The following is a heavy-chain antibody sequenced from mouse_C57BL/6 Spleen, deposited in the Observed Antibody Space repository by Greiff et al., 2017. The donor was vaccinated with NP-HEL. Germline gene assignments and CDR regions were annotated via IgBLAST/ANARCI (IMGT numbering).Heavy chain of an antibody. CDR1: GFTFSDYY. Sequence: EVQLVESGGGLVQPGGSLKLSCAASGFTFSDYYMYWVRQTPEQRLEWVAYISNGGGSTYYPDTVKGRFTISRDNAKNTLYLQMSRLKSEDTAMYYCARGYGSSIDYWGQGTTLTVSS. J-gene: IGHJ2*01. V-gene: IGHV5-12*01. CDR3: ARGYGSSIDY. CDR2: ISNGGGST. D-gene: IGHD1-1*01.